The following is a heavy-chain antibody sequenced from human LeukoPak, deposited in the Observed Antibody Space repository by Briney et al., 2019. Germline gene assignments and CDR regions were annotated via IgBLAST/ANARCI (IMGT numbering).Heavy chain of an antibody. CDR3: ARDIVATAGYCSGGSCYWYYYGMDV. J-gene: IGHJ6*02. D-gene: IGHD2-15*01. CDR2: INPNSGGT. V-gene: IGHV1-2*02. Sequence: ASVKVSCKASGYTFTGYCMHWVRQAPGQGLEWMGWINPNSGGTNYAQKFQGRVTMTRDTSISTAYMELSRLRSGDTAVYYCARDIVATAGYCSGGSCYWYYYGMDVWGQGTTVTVSS. CDR1: GYTFTGYC.